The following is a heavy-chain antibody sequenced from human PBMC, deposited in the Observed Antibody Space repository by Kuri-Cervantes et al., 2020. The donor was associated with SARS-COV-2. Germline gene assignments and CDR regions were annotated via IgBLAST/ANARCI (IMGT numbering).Heavy chain of an antibody. CDR1: GFTFSSYS. Sequence: GESLKISCAASGFTFSSYSMNWVRQAPGKGLEWVSSISSSSSYIYYADSVKGRFTISRDNAKNSLYLQMNSLRAEDTAVYYCARRGGNNDSAXKRADAFDIWGQGTMVTVSS. CDR3: ARRGGNNDSAXKRADAFDI. V-gene: IGHV3-21*01. D-gene: IGHD1-26*01. CDR2: ISSSSSYI. J-gene: IGHJ3*02.